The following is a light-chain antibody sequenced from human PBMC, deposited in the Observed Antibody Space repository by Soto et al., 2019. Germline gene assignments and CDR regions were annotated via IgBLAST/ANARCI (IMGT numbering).Light chain of an antibody. CDR2: LGS. CDR1: QSLLHSNGYNY. Sequence: DIVMTQSPLSLPVTPGEPASISCRSSQSLLHSNGYNYLDWYLQKPGKSPKLLIYLGSNRASGVPDRLSGSGSGTDFTLKISRVEAEDFGVYYCMQPLQSWTFGQGTKVDIK. CDR3: MQPLQSWT. V-gene: IGKV2-28*01. J-gene: IGKJ1*01.